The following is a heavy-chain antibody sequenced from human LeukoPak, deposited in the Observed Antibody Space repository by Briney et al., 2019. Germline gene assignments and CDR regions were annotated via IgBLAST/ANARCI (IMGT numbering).Heavy chain of an antibody. J-gene: IGHJ4*02. V-gene: IGHV4-4*07. CDR1: GGSISNYY. CDR3: ARDRVRSSSWYKGDYFDY. Sequence: SETLSLTCTVSGGSISNYYWSWIRQPAGRGLEWIGRIYTSGSTNYNPSLKSRVTISVDTSKDQFSLKLSSVTAADTAVYYCARDRVRSSSWYKGDYFDYWGQGTLVTVSS. D-gene: IGHD6-13*01. CDR2: IYTSGST.